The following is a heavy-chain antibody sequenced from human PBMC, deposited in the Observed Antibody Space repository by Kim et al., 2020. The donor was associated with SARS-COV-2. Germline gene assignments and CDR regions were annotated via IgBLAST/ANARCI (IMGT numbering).Heavy chain of an antibody. Sequence: SLKRRVTISVDKSKNQFSLKLSSVTAADTAVYYCARADLYSSSWLNWFDPWGQGTLVTVSS. V-gene: IGHV4-4*02. J-gene: IGHJ5*02. D-gene: IGHD6-13*01. CDR3: ARADLYSSSWLNWFDP.